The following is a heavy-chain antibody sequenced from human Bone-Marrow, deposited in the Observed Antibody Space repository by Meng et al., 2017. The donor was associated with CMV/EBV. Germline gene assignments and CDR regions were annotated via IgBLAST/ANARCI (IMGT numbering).Heavy chain of an antibody. Sequence: SVKVSCKASGGTFSSYAISWVRQAPGQGLEWMGGIIPIFGTANYVQKFQGRVTITTDESTSTAYMELSSLRSEDTAVYYCAWGVLGYCSSTSCPPTPYYYGMDVWGQGTTVTVSS. CDR2: IIPIFGTA. CDR3: AWGVLGYCSSTSCPPTPYYYGMDV. J-gene: IGHJ6*02. D-gene: IGHD2-2*01. CDR1: GGTFSSYA. V-gene: IGHV1-69*05.